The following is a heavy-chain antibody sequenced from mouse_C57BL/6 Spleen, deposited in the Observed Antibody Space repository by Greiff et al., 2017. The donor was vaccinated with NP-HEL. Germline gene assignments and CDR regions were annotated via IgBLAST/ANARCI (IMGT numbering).Heavy chain of an antibody. CDR1: GFTFSSYG. D-gene: IGHD2-4*01. J-gene: IGHJ3*01. V-gene: IGHV5-6*01. CDR3: ARHDDNDGFAY. CDR2: IRSGGSYA. Sequence: EVKLMESGGDLVKPGGSLKLSCAASGFTFSSYGMSWVRQPPATRLEWVATIRSGGSYAYYPDSVLGRISIASDNAKNTLNLQSSSLKAKDTSMYDYARHDDNDGFAYWGQGTLLTVSA.